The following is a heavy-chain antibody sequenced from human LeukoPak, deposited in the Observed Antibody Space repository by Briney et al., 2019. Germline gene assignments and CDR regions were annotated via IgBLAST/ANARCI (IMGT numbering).Heavy chain of an antibody. CDR3: ARDRKCSGGSCYSLSP. D-gene: IGHD2-15*01. Sequence: GASVTVSYKASGYTFTSYAMHWVRQAPGQRLEWMGWINAGNGNTKYSQKFQGRVTITRDTSASTAYMELSSLRSEDTAVYYCARDRKCSGGSCYSLSPWGQGTLVTVSS. V-gene: IGHV1-3*01. J-gene: IGHJ5*02. CDR2: INAGNGNT. CDR1: GYTFTSYA.